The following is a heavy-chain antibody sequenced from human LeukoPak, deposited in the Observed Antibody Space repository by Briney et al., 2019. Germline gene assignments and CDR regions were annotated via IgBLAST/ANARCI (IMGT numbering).Heavy chain of an antibody. CDR1: GFTFSSYS. J-gene: IGHJ5*02. D-gene: IGHD6-6*01. Sequence: GGPLRLSCAASGFTFSSYSMTWVRQAPGKGLEWVSSISSSSSYIYYADSVKGRFTISRDNAKNSLYLQMNSLRAEDTAVYYCASEGAARRNWFDPWGQGTLVTVSS. V-gene: IGHV3-21*01. CDR3: ASEGAARRNWFDP. CDR2: ISSSSSYI.